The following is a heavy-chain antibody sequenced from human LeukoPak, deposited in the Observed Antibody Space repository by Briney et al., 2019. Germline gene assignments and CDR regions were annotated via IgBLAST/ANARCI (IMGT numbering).Heavy chain of an antibody. D-gene: IGHD2-2*01. Sequence: SVKVSCKASGGTFSSYTISWVRQAPGQGLEWMGRIIPILGIANYAQKFQGRVTITADKSTSTAYMELSSLRSEDTAVYYCARGSAQIVVVPAATVGSWFDPWGQGTLVTVSS. CDR3: ARGSAQIVVVPAATVGSWFDP. CDR2: IIPILGIA. CDR1: GGTFSSYT. V-gene: IGHV1-69*02. J-gene: IGHJ5*02.